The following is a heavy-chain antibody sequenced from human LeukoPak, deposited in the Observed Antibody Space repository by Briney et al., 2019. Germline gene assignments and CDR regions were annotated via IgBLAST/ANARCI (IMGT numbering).Heavy chain of an antibody. CDR3: LFRLKTPYDILTGHYKGVAYFDY. V-gene: IGHV4-39*01. CDR2: IHHSGST. D-gene: IGHD3-9*01. J-gene: IGHJ4*02. Sequence: PSETLSLTCTVPGGSISDSSYYWGWIRQPPGKGLEWMASIHHSGSTYYNPSLKSRVTISVDTSKNQFSMKLTSVTAADTAVYYCLFRLKTPYDILTGHYKGVAYFDYWGQGTLVTVSS. CDR1: GGSISDSSYY.